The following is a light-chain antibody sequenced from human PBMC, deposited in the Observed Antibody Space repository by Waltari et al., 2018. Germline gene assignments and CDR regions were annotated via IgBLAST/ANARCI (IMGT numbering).Light chain of an antibody. CDR2: RAS. Sequence: DIQMTQSPSTLSASVGDRVTITCRASQSIGTSLAWYQQKPGKAPKLLIHRASNLENGVPSRFSGSGSVTEFTLTISSLQPDDFAAYYCQKYEDYPITFGPGSRLEIK. CDR1: QSIGTS. J-gene: IGKJ5*01. V-gene: IGKV1-5*03. CDR3: QKYEDYPIT.